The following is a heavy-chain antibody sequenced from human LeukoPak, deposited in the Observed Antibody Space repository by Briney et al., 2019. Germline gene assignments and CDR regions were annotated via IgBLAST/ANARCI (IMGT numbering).Heavy chain of an antibody. CDR3: ARELVSSRAAFDT. D-gene: IGHD3-10*01. J-gene: IGHJ3*02. CDR2: VGHSGTT. CDR1: AFTFSTYA. V-gene: IGHV4-34*08. Sequence: GSLRLSCAASAFTFSTYAMSWVRQPPGQGLEWIGEVGHSGTTNYNPSLKSRVTISVDTSKNQFSLKLTSVTAADTAVYYCARELVSSRAAFDTWGQGTVVTVSS.